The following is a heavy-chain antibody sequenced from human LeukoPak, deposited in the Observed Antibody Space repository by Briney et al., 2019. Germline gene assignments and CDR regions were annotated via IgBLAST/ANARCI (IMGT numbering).Heavy chain of an antibody. CDR3: ARMGVNYVWGSYRWSPPGY. V-gene: IGHV3-7*01. CDR2: IKQDGSEE. D-gene: IGHD3-16*02. Sequence: PGGSLRLSCAASGFTFSSYWMSWVRQAPGKGLEWVANIKQDGSEEYYVDSVKGRFTISRDNAKNSLYLQMNSLRAEDTAVYYCARMGVNYVWGSYRWSPPGYWGQGTLVTVSS. J-gene: IGHJ4*02. CDR1: GFTFSSYW.